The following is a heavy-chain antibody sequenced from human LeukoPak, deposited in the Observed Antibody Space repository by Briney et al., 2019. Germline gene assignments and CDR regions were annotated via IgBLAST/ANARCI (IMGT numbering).Heavy chain of an antibody. D-gene: IGHD5-12*01. CDR2: INDDGTTI. CDR3: ARAYSGYLPNDY. CDR1: GFIFSSSW. J-gene: IGHJ4*01. V-gene: IGHV3-74*01. Sequence: GGSLRLSCAASGFIFSSSWMFWVRQAPGKGLVWVSHINDDGTTITYADSVKGRFTISRDNAKNTLYLQMNSLTAEDTAIYYCARAYSGYLPNDYWGHGTLVTVSS.